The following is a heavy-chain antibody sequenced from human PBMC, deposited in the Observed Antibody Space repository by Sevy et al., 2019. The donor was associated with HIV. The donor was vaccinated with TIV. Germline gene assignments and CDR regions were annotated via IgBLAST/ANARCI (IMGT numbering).Heavy chain of an antibody. CDR2: INSDGSST. D-gene: IGHD2-2*01. CDR1: GFTFSSYW. Sequence: GGSLRLSCAASGFTFSSYWMHWVRQAPGKGLVWVSRINSDGSSTSYADSVKGRFTISRDNAKNTLYLQMNSLRAEDTAVYYWARDEVVVVPGKRKDYYYYYMDVWGKGTTVTVSS. CDR3: ARDEVVVVPGKRKDYYYYYMDV. J-gene: IGHJ6*03. V-gene: IGHV3-74*01.